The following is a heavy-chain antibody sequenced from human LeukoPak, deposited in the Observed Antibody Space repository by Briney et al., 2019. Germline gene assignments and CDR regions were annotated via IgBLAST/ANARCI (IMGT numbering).Heavy chain of an antibody. Sequence: GGSLRLSCAASGFTFSSNWMSWDRQAPGKGLEWVANIKQDGSEKYYVDSVKGRFTISRDNAKNSLYLQMNSLRAEDTAVYYCARDLPITMVRGVIDGMDVWGQGTTVTVSS. V-gene: IGHV3-7*01. CDR1: GFTFSSNW. CDR3: ARDLPITMVRGVIDGMDV. CDR2: IKQDGSEK. D-gene: IGHD3-10*01. J-gene: IGHJ6*02.